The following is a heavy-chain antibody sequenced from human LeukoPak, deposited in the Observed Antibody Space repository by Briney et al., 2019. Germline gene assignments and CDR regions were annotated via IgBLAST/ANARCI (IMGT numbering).Heavy chain of an antibody. D-gene: IGHD3-22*01. CDR1: GFTFNRNV. J-gene: IGHJ4*02. Sequence: GGSLRLSCAASGFTFNRNVMSWVRQAPGKGLEWVSAIIDDGSSTYYADSVKGRFSISRDNAKNSLYLQMNSLRAEDTAVYYCARDRFYLDSSGYFGCYFWGQGTLVTVSS. CDR3: ARDRFYLDSSGYFGCYF. V-gene: IGHV3-23*01. CDR2: IIDDGSST.